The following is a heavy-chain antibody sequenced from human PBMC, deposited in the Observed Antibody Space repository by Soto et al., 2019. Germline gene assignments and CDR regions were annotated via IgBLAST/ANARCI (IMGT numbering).Heavy chain of an antibody. CDR1: GFSLNSNGMC. V-gene: IGHV2-70*13. D-gene: IGHD1-1*01. CDR2: IDWDDDK. CDR3: ARTSTLPRGYPHGMDV. J-gene: IGHJ6*02. Sequence: SGPTLVNPTQTLTLTCTFSGFSLNSNGMCVNWIRQPPGKALEWLALIDWDDDKYYSTSLKTRLTISRETSKNQVVLTMTNMDPVDTDTYYCARTSTLPRGYPHGMDVWGQGTTVTVSS.